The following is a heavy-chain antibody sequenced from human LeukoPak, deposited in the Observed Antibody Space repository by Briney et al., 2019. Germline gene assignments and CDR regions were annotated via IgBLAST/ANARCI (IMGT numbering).Heavy chain of an antibody. Sequence: GGSLRLSSAASGFTFCDSAMHWGRQAPGKGLAWVSLFSWDGGSTYYADSVKGRFTISRDNSKNSLYLQMNSLRAEDTALYYCAKGPEYSSSWWVLDYWGQGTLVTVSS. CDR2: FSWDGGST. J-gene: IGHJ4*02. CDR3: AKGPEYSSSWWVLDY. CDR1: GFTFCDSA. V-gene: IGHV3-43D*03. D-gene: IGHD6-13*01.